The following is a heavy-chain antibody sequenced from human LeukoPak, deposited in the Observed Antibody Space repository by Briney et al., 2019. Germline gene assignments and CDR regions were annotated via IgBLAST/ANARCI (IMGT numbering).Heavy chain of an antibody. Sequence: PSETLSLTCTVSGGSISNSNDYWAWIRQPPGKGLEWIGRIYHSGNIFQNQSLASRVTISVDTSKNQFSLNLNSVTAADTAVYYCARQESCTNGVCYVGWFDPWGQGTLVTVSS. CDR1: GGSISNSNDY. D-gene: IGHD2-8*01. V-gene: IGHV4-39*01. CDR2: IYHSGNI. CDR3: ARQESCTNGVCYVGWFDP. J-gene: IGHJ5*02.